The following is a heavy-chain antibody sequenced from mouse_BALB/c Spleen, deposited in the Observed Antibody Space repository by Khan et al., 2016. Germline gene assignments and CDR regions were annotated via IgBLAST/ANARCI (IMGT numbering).Heavy chain of an antibody. J-gene: IGHJ4*01. Sequence: EVQLQQSGAELVKPGASVKLSCTASGCNIKDTYMHWVKQRPEQGLEWIGRIDPANGNTKYDPKFQGKVTITADTSSNTAYLQLNSLTSEDTAVYYCARGDPYYPMDYWGQGTSVTVSS. CDR2: IDPANGNT. V-gene: IGHV14-3*02. D-gene: IGHD3-3*01. CDR3: ARGDPYYPMDY. CDR1: GCNIKDTY.